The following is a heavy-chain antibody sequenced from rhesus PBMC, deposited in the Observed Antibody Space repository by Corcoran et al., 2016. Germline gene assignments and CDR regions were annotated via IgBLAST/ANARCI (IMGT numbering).Heavy chain of an antibody. J-gene: IGHJ4*01. CDR3: ATQYCTGSGCNLDY. Sequence: EVQLVQSGAEVKKPGASVKISCKASGYTFTDYYLHWVRQAPGKGLEWMGRVDPEDGEAIHEQKFQDRVTITADTSTDTAYMELSSLRSEDTAVYYCATQYCTGSGCNLDYWGQGVLVTVSS. CDR1: GYTFTDYY. V-gene: IGHV1-111*02. D-gene: IGHD2-21*01. CDR2: VDPEDGEA.